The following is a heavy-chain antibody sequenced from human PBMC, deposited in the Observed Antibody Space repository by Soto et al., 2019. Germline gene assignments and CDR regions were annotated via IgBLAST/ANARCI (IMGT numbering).Heavy chain of an antibody. D-gene: IGHD1-26*01. CDR1: GFSFTTYV. Sequence: EVQLLESGGGLVQPGESLRLSCAASGFSFTTYVMGWVRQAPGMGLEWVSGISASGDSTFYAESVEGRFTISRDNSKNTLYLQMNSMRVDDTAIYHCAKGAWGGRPPPKIYYFDVWGQGTLVTVSS. CDR3: AKGAWGGRPPPKIYYFDV. J-gene: IGHJ4*02. CDR2: ISASGDST. V-gene: IGHV3-23*01.